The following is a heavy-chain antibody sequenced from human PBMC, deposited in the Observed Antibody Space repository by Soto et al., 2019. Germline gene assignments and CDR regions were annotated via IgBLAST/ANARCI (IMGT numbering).Heavy chain of an antibody. CDR2: ISYDGSNK. CDR1: GFTFSSYG. Sequence: QVQLVESGGGVVQPGRSLRLSCAASGFTFSSYGMHWVRQAPGKGLEWVAVISYDGSNKYYADSVKGRFTISRDNSKNTLYLQMNSLRAEDTAVYYCAKDGYCSGGSCYHLYYYYYYMDVWGKGTTVTVSS. J-gene: IGHJ6*03. CDR3: AKDGYCSGGSCYHLYYYYYYMDV. V-gene: IGHV3-30*18. D-gene: IGHD2-15*01.